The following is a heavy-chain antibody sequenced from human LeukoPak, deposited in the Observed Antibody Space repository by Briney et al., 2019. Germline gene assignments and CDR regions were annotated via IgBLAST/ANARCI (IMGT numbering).Heavy chain of an antibody. V-gene: IGHV4-4*02. J-gene: IGHJ4*02. CDR1: GGSISSSNW. CDR3: ARGGLRYSSFDY. CDR2: IYHSGST. Sequence: SETLSLTCAVSGGSISSSNWWTWVCQPPGKGLEWIGEIYHSGSTNYNPSLKSRVTISVDKSKNQFSLKLSSVTAADTAVYFCARGGLRYSSFDYWGQGTLVTVSS. D-gene: IGHD3-9*01.